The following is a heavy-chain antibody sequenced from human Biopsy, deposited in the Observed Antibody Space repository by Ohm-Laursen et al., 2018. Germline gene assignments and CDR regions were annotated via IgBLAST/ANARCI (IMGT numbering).Heavy chain of an antibody. CDR2: IYSSGST. D-gene: IGHD3-22*01. J-gene: IGHJ3*02. CDR1: GGFISTYY. CDR3: ARWTPEYDSSRYYLDAFDI. Sequence: PPGTLSLTCTASGGFISTYYWNWIRQPAGKGLEWIGRIYSSGSTNYNPSLKSRVILSMDTSKRQFSLKLSFVTAADTAVYYCARWTPEYDSSRYYLDAFDIWGQGTKVTVSS. V-gene: IGHV4-4*07.